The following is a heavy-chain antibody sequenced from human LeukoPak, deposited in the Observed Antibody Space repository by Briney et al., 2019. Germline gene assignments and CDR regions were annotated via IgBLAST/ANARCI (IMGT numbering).Heavy chain of an antibody. V-gene: IGHV3-21*01. CDR2: ISTRSSYI. CDR1: GFTFSSFG. CDR3: ARSAGVVSGYYFDY. J-gene: IGHJ4*02. Sequence: GGSLRLSCAASGFTFSSFGMNWVRQVPGKGLEGVSSISTRSSYIYYADSMKGRFTISRDNTKNSLYLQMNSLRAEDTAVYYCARSAGVVSGYYFDYWGQGSLVTVSS. D-gene: IGHD3-22*01.